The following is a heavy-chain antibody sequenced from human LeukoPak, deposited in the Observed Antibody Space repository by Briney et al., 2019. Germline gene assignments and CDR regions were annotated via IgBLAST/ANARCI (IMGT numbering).Heavy chain of an antibody. Sequence: SETLSLTCTVSGGSISTSSYYWGWVRQPPGKGLEWIGRISTGGSTNYNPSLKSRVTMSVDTSKNQFSLKLSSVTAADTAVYYCARHRTSRCADYWGQGTLVTVSS. CDR1: GGSISTSSYY. CDR3: ARHRTSRCADY. CDR2: ISTGGST. V-gene: IGHV4-39*01. J-gene: IGHJ4*02.